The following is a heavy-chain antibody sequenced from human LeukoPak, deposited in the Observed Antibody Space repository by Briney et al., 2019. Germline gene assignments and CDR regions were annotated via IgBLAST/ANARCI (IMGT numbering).Heavy chain of an antibody. CDR2: INHSGST. D-gene: IGHD1-26*01. V-gene: IGHV4-34*01. J-gene: IGHJ4*02. Sequence: PSETLSLTCAVYGGSFSGYYWSWIRQPPGKGLEWIGEINHSGSTNYNPSLKSRVTISVDTSKNQFSLKLSSVTAADTAAYYCARLVGATLHFDYWGQGTLVTVSS. CDR3: ARLVGATLHFDY. CDR1: GGSFSGYY.